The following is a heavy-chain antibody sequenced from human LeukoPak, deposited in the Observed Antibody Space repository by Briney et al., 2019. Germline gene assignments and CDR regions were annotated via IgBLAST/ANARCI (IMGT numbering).Heavy chain of an antibody. V-gene: IGHV3-66*01. J-gene: IGHJ2*01. CDR3: ARDKVYDYDSSGYSYYWYFDL. D-gene: IGHD3-22*01. CDR1: GFTVSSNY. CDR2: IYSGGST. Sequence: GGSLRLSCAASGFTVSSNYMSWVGQAPGKGLEWVSVIYSGGSTYYADSVKGRFTISRDNSKNTLYLQMNSLRAEDTAVYYCARDKVYDYDSSGYSYYWYFDLWGRGTLVTVSS.